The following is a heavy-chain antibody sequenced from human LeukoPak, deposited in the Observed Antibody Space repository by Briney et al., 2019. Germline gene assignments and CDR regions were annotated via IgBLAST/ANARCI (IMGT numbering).Heavy chain of an antibody. J-gene: IGHJ4*02. D-gene: IGHD3-10*01. CDR3: EGVRGVRGFHFDY. CDR1: GFTFSSYA. CDR2: ISYDGSNK. V-gene: IGHV3-30*04. Sequence: SGRSLRLSCAASGFTFSSYAMHWVRQAPGKGLEWVAVISYDGSNKYYADSVKGRFTISRDNSKNTLYLQMNSLRAEDTAVYYCEGVRGVRGFHFDYWGQGTLVTVSS.